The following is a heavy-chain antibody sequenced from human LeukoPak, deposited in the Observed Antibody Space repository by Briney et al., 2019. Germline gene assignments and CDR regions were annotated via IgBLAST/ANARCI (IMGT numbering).Heavy chain of an antibody. D-gene: IGHD6-13*01. CDR2: ISYDGSNK. V-gene: IGHV3-30-3*01. CDR1: GFTFSSYA. J-gene: IGHJ4*02. Sequence: PGGSLRLSCAASGFTFSSYAMHWVRQAPGKGLEWVAVISYDGSNKYYADSVKGRFTISRDNSKNTLYLQMNSLRAEDTAVYYCARMVPYLDYWGQGTLVTVSS. CDR3: ARMVPYLDY.